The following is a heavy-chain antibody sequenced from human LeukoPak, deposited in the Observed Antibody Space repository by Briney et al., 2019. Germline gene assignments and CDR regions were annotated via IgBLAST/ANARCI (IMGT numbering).Heavy chain of an antibody. Sequence: GRSLRLSCAASGFTFSSYGMHWVRQAPGKGLEGVAVISYDGSNKYYADSVKGRFTISRDNSKNTLYLQMNSLRAEDTAVYYCARVAIAAADPYYFDYWGQGTLVTVSS. CDR1: GFTFSSYG. J-gene: IGHJ4*02. CDR2: ISYDGSNK. CDR3: ARVAIAAADPYYFDY. V-gene: IGHV3-30*03. D-gene: IGHD6-13*01.